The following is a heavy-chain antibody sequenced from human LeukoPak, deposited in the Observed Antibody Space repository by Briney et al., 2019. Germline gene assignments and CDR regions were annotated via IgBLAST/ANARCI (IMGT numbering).Heavy chain of an antibody. CDR3: AKDATYYDILTGYYSPYYFDY. D-gene: IGHD3-9*01. CDR2: ISGSGGST. J-gene: IGHJ4*02. CDR1: GFTFSSYA. Sequence: GGSLRLSCAASGFTFSSYAMSWVRQAPGKGLEWVSAISGSGGSTYYADSVKGRFTISRDNSKNTLYLQMNSLRAEDTAVYYCAKDATYYDILTGYYSPYYFDYWGQGTLVTVSS. V-gene: IGHV3-23*01.